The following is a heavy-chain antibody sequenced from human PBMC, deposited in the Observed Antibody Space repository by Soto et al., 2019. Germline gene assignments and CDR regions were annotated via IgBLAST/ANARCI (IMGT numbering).Heavy chain of an antibody. J-gene: IGHJ1*01. V-gene: IGHV4-34*01. Sequence: QVQLQQWGAGLLKPSETLSLTCAVYGGSFSGYYWSWIRQPPGKGLEWIGEINHSGSTNYNPSLRSRVSISVDTSKNQFSLQLSSVTAADTAVYYCARGVPVVVARHVYFQHWGQGTLVTVSS. CDR2: INHSGST. CDR1: GGSFSGYY. CDR3: ARGVPVVVARHVYFQH. D-gene: IGHD2-15*01.